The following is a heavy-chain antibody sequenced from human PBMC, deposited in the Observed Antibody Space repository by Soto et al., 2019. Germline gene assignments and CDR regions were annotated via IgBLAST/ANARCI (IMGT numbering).Heavy chain of an antibody. J-gene: IGHJ5*02. V-gene: IGHV3-30-3*01. CDR3: ARDAVVPSTSSIVP. CDR1: GFSLSSYA. D-gene: IGHD6-6*01. Sequence: GGSLRLACAASGFSLSSYAMHWVRQAPGKGLEWVAVISYDGSNKYYADSVKGRFTISRDNSKNTLYLQMNSLRAEDTAVYYCARDAVVPSTSSIVPSGPATLV. CDR2: ISYDGSNK.